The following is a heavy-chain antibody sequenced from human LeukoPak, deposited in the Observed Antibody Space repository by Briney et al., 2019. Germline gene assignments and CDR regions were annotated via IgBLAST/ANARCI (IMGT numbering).Heavy chain of an antibody. D-gene: IGHD3-22*01. CDR3: ARDRSADDSSGYYPPPAYYFDY. CDR2: ISCSGSTI. Sequence: GVSLTLSCAASGYTFSSYEMNWVRQAPGKGLEWVSYISCSGSTIYYADSEKGRFTIYRDNAKNALYLQMNSLRADDTAVYYCARDRSADDSSGYYPPPAYYFDYWGQGTLVPVSA. J-gene: IGHJ4*02. V-gene: IGHV3-48*03. CDR1: GYTFSSYE.